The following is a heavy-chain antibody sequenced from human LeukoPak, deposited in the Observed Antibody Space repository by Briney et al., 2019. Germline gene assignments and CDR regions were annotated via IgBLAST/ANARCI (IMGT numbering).Heavy chain of an antibody. CDR3: TTGYGDYDYWKDSESDY. CDR2: IKSKTDGGTT. V-gene: IGHV3-15*01. J-gene: IGHJ4*02. Sequence: TGGSLRLSCAASGFTFSNAWMSWVRQAPGKGLEWVGRIKSKTDGGTTDYAAPVKGRFTISRDDSKNTLYLQMNSLKTEDTAVYYCTTGYGDYDYWKDSESDYWGQGTLVTVSS. CDR1: GFTFSNAW. D-gene: IGHD4-17*01.